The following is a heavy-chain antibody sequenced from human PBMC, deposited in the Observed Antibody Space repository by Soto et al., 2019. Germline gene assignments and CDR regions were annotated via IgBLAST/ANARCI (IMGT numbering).Heavy chain of an antibody. Sequence: QVQLQESGPGLVKPSETLSLTCSVSGGSISGSYWSWIRQSPGKGLEWLGYVYYTGSTNYSPSLRSRVSISVDTSKNEFSLRLSSVTAADTAVYFCARSVAVPGAHIDYWGQGTQVTVSP. CDR3: ARSVAVPGAHIDY. CDR2: VYYTGST. J-gene: IGHJ4*02. CDR1: GGSISGSY. V-gene: IGHV4-59*01. D-gene: IGHD6-19*01.